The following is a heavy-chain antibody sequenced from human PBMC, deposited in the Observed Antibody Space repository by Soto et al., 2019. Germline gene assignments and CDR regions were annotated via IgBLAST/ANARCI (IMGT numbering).Heavy chain of an antibody. Sequence: GGSLRLACLASGLIFRSYAMHWVRQAPGKGLEWVAVITYDGANGYYADSVRGRFAISRDNSKSTLFLQMNSLRPEDTAVYYCARAFSGSYPNFDYWGQGTLVSVSS. V-gene: IGHV3-30*09. J-gene: IGHJ4*02. D-gene: IGHD1-26*01. CDR2: ITYDGANG. CDR1: GLIFRSYA. CDR3: ARAFSGSYPNFDY.